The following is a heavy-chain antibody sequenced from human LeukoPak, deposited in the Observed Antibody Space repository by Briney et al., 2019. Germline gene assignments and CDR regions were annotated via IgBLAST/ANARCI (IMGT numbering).Heavy chain of an antibody. CDR2: INFSSTV. CDR3: ARHRVLGRLIVVGALDY. V-gene: IGHV4-34*01. J-gene: IGHJ4*02. D-gene: IGHD3-22*01. Sequence: SETLSLTCAVFGESFGDYYWSWIRQPPGKGLEWLGEINFSSTVYYNPSPKSRITITIDTSKNQFSLKLNSVTAADTAIYYCARHRVLGRLIVVGALDYWGQGSLVTVSS. CDR1: GESFGDYY.